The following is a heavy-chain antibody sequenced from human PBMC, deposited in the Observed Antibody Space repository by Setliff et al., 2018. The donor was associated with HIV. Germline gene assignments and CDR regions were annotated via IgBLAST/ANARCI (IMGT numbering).Heavy chain of an antibody. D-gene: IGHD3-9*01. J-gene: IGHJ3*02. Sequence: SETLSLTCTVSGGSISSGSYFWSWIRQPAGKGLEWIGHIYTSGSTNYNPSLKSRVTTSVDTSKNHFSLRPSSVTAADTAVYYCARRERYYDILTGRVSDGFDIWGQGTMVTVSS. V-gene: IGHV4-61*09. CDR1: GGSISSGSYF. CDR3: ARRERYYDILTGRVSDGFDI. CDR2: IYTSGST.